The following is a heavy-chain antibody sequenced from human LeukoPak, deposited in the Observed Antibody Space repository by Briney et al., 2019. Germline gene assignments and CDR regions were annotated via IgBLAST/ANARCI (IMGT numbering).Heavy chain of an antibody. D-gene: IGHD3-22*01. CDR1: GFTFSSYA. V-gene: IGHV3-30-3*01. J-gene: IGHJ4*02. CDR3: QRYYYDSSGYFDY. Sequence: GGSLRLSCAASGFTFSSYAMSWVRQAPGKGLEWVAVISYDGSNKYYADSVKGRFTISRDNSKNTLYLQMNSLRAEDTAVYYCQRYYYDSSGYFDYWGQGTLVTVSS. CDR2: ISYDGSNK.